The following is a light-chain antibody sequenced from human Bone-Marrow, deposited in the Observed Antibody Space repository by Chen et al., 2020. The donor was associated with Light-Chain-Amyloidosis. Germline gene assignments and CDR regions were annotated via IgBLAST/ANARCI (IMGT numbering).Light chain of an antibody. J-gene: IGLJ3*02. CDR1: NIGSTS. CDR3: QVWDRSSDRPV. V-gene: IGLV3-21*02. CDR2: DDS. Sequence: SYVLTQPSSVSVAPVPTATIACGRNNIGSTSVHWYQQTPGQAPLLVVYDDSDRPSGIPERLSGSNSGNTATLTISRVEAGDEADYYCQVWDRSSDRPVFGGGTKLTVL.